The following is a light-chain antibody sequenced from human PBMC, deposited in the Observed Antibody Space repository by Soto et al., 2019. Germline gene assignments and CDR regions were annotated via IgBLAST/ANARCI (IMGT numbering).Light chain of an antibody. CDR1: SSNIRAGYD. V-gene: IGLV1-40*01. Sequence: QSVLTQPPSVXGXXXXXXXISCTGSSSNIRAGYDVHWYQQLPGTAPKLLIYHNNNRPSGVPDRFSGSKSGTSASLAITGLQAEDEADYYCQSYDRSLSAVVFGGGTKLTVL. CDR3: QSYDRSLSAVV. CDR2: HNN. J-gene: IGLJ2*01.